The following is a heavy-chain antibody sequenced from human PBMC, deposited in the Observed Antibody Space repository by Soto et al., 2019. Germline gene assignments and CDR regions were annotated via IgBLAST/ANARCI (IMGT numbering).Heavy chain of an antibody. Sequence: QLQLQESGSGLVKPSQTLSLTCAVSGGSISSGGYSWSWIRQPPGKGLEWIGYIYHSGSTYYNPSLKTRVTISGDRPKDQVSLKLSSVTAADTAVYYCAAGGGLPRYYWGQGTLVTVSS. CDR2: IYHSGST. J-gene: IGHJ4*02. CDR3: AAGGGLPRYY. D-gene: IGHD5-12*01. CDR1: GGSISSGGYS. V-gene: IGHV4-30-2*01.